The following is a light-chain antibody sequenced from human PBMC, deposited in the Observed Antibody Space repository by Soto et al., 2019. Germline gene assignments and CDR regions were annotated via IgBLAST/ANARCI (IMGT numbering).Light chain of an antibody. Sequence: QSALTQPASVSGSPGQSITISCTGTSSDFGYNYVSWYQQHPGKAPKLMIYEVSNRPSGVSNRFSGSTSGNTASLTISGLQAEDEAHYYCSSYTTNSTMVFGGGTKLTV. J-gene: IGLJ3*02. CDR2: EVS. CDR3: SSYTTNSTMV. V-gene: IGLV2-14*01. CDR1: SSDFGYNY.